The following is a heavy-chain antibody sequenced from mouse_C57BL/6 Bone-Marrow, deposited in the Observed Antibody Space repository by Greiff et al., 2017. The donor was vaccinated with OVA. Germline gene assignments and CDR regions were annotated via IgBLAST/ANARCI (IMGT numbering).Heavy chain of an antibody. V-gene: IGHV1-69*01. CDR1: GYTFTSYW. D-gene: IGHD2-5*01. Sequence: QVQLQQPGAELVMPGASVKLSCKASGYTFTSYWMHWVKQRPGQGLEWIGEIDPSDSYTNYNQKFKGKSTLTVDKSSSTAYMQLSSLTSEDSAVYYCERDSKWYFDVWGTGTTVTVSS. CDR2: IDPSDSYT. J-gene: IGHJ1*03. CDR3: ERDSKWYFDV.